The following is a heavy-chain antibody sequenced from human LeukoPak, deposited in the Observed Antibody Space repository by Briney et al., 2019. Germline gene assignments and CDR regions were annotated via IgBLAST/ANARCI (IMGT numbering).Heavy chain of an antibody. J-gene: IGHJ5*02. CDR3: ARLTTTTSS. D-gene: IGHD2/OR15-2a*01. Sequence: GGSLRLSCAASKFTFRNHGMHWVRQAPGKGLEWVAIIWYDGSNKYYADSVKGRFTISRDNSKNTVYLQMNSLRAEDTAIYYCARLTTTTSSWGQGTLVTVSS. CDR1: KFTFRNHG. V-gene: IGHV3-33*01. CDR2: IWYDGSNK.